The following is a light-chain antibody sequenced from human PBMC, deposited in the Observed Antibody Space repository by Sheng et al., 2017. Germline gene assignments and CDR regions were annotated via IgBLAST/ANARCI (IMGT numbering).Light chain of an antibody. Sequence: DIQMTQTPSSLSASVGDRVTITCRASQKISTYLNWYQRKPGKAPKLLIYAAASLQSVVPSRFSGSGSGTDFTLTINGLQREDFATYFCQQSYSIPLTFGPGTEVDIK. CDR2: AAA. J-gene: IGKJ3*01. CDR1: QKISTY. CDR3: QQSYSIPLT. V-gene: IGKV1-39*01.